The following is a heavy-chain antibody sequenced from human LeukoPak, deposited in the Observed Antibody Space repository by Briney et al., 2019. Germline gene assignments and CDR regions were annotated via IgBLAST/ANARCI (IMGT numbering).Heavy chain of an antibody. V-gene: IGHV3-21*01. CDR3: ARETKYSSGVTVSFDY. CDR2: IRSSSSYI. CDR1: GFTFSSYS. D-gene: IGHD6-19*01. J-gene: IGHJ4*02. Sequence: GGSLRLSCAASGFTFSSYSMNWVRQAPGKGLEWVSSIRSSSSYIYYADSVKGRFTISRDNAKNSLYLQMNSLRAEDTAVYYCARETKYSSGVTVSFDYWGQGTLVTVSS.